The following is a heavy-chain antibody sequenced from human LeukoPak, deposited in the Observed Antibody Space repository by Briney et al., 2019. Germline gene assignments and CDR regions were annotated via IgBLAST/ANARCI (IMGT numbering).Heavy chain of an antibody. V-gene: IGHV3-21*01. D-gene: IGHD4-17*01. CDR2: IFSRSESI. CDR3: VKDMNTVTTTFDY. Sequence: PGGSLRLSCAASGFTFGAYTMNWVRQAPGKGLKWVSCIFSRSESIFYADSVKGRSTISRDNSERTLYLQMNSLRAEDTAVYYCVKDMNTVTTTFDYWGQGTLVTVSS. J-gene: IGHJ4*02. CDR1: GFTFGAYT.